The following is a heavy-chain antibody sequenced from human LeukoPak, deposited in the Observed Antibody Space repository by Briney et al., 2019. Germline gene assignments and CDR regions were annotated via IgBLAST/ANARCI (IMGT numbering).Heavy chain of an antibody. CDR3: TTEPYYYGSGT. CDR1: GFTFSSYG. V-gene: IGHV3-15*01. D-gene: IGHD3-10*01. CDR2: IKSKTDGGTT. J-gene: IGHJ5*02. Sequence: GGSLRLSCAASGFTFSSYGMHWVRQAPGKGLEWVGRIKSKTDGGTTDYAAPVKGRFTISRDDSKNTLYLQMNSLKTEDTAVYYCTTEPYYYGSGTWGQGTLVTVSS.